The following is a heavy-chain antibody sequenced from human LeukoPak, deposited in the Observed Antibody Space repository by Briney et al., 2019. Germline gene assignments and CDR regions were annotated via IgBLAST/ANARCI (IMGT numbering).Heavy chain of an antibody. V-gene: IGHV3-23*01. J-gene: IGHJ4*02. Sequence: GGSLRPSCAASGFTFSSYAMSWVRQAPGKGLEWVSAISGSGGSTYYADSVKGRFTISRDNSKNTLYLQMNSLRAEDTAVYYCAKEPLGPVIAPNFDYWGQGTLVTVSS. CDR3: AKEPLGPVIAPNFDY. CDR2: ISGSGGST. D-gene: IGHD2-21*01. CDR1: GFTFSSYA.